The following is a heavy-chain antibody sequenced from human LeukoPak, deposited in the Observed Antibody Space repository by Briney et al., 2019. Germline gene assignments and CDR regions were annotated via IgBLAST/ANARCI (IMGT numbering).Heavy chain of an antibody. CDR1: GLTFSSHW. CDR3: ARDMNSVYSYGYDY. J-gene: IGHJ4*02. V-gene: IGHV3-7*03. Sequence: GGSLRLSCAASGLTFSSHWMHWVRQAPGKGLEWVANINQDGGETYYVDSVKGRFTISRDNAKSSLYLQMNTLRAEDTAVYYCARDMNSVYSYGYDYWGQGTLVTVSS. D-gene: IGHD5-18*01. CDR2: INQDGGET.